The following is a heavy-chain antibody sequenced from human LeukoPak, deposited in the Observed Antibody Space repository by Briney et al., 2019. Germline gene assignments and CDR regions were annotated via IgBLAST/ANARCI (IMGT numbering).Heavy chain of an antibody. CDR2: VSTGSDI. J-gene: IGHJ4*02. CDR1: GFTFSRYA. D-gene: IGHD3-22*01. V-gene: IGHV3-23*01. CDR3: AKPTPDSSGYHYFGY. Sequence: GGALRLFCTASGFTFSRYAMRWVREAPGEGLEGVSSVSTGSDIYYTDSVKGRFTISRDNSKNTLYLQMNSLRAEDTAVYYCAKPTPDSSGYHYFGYWGQGTLVTVSS.